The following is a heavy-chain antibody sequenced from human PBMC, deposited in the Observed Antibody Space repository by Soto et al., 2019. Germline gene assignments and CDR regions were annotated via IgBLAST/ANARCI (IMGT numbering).Heavy chain of an antibody. CDR3: AKDRTSSGYYFDY. CDR1: GFTFSSYG. J-gene: IGHJ4*02. Sequence: GSLRLSCAASGFTFSSYGMHWVRQAPGKGLEWVAVIWYDGSEKKYADSVKGRFTISRDNSKNTVYLQMNSLRADDSAVYFCAKDRTSSGYYFDYWGRGTLVTVSS. V-gene: IGHV3-33*06. CDR2: IWYDGSEK. D-gene: IGHD2-2*01.